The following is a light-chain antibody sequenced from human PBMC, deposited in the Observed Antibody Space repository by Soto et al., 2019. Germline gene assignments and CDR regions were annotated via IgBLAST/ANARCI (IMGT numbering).Light chain of an antibody. CDR1: SSDVSGYVY. J-gene: IGLJ1*01. V-gene: IGLV2-14*01. CDR2: EVS. CDR3: SSYTTSTYV. Sequence: QYVLTQPASVSGSPGQSITISCSGSSSDVSGYVYVSWYQQHPRKAPILMIYEVSNRPSGISTRFSGSKSGNTASLTISGLQPEDEADYDCSSYTTSTYVFGTGTKVTV.